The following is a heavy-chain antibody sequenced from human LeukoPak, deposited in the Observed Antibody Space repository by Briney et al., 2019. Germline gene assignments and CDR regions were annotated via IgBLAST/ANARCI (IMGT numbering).Heavy chain of an antibody. CDR3: ARRELSGYDDY. Sequence: GASVKVSCKASGYTFTGYYMHWVRQAPGQGLEWMGWINPNSGGTNYARKFQGRVTMTRDTSISTAYMELSRLRSDDTAVYYCARRELSGYDDYWGQGTLVTVSS. V-gene: IGHV1-2*02. CDR1: GYTFTGYY. D-gene: IGHD5-12*01. CDR2: INPNSGGT. J-gene: IGHJ4*02.